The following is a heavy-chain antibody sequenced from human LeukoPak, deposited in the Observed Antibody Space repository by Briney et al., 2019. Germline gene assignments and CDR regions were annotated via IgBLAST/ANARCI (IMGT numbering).Heavy chain of an antibody. V-gene: IGHV4-34*01. Sequence: PPETLSLTCAVYGGSFSGYYWSWIRQPPGKGLEWIGEINHSGSTNYNPSLKSRVTISVDTSKNQFSLKLSSVTAADTAVYYCARYNKSSWYFFDYWGQGTLFTVSS. J-gene: IGHJ4*02. CDR1: GGSFSGYY. CDR2: INHSGST. D-gene: IGHD6-13*01. CDR3: ARYNKSSWYFFDY.